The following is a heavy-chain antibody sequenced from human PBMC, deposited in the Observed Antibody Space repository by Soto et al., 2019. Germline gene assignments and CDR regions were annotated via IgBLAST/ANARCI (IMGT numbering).Heavy chain of an antibody. Sequence: GGSLRLSCAASGFTFSNYAMSWVRQAPGKGLDWVSIIGVSSGSTHYADSVKGRFTLSRDNSKNTLFLQMNSLRAEDTAVYYCAKMGSVITLVGAFDVWGQGTRVTVSS. CDR2: IGVSSGST. D-gene: IGHD1-26*01. CDR1: GFTFSNYA. J-gene: IGHJ3*01. CDR3: AKMGSVITLVGAFDV. V-gene: IGHV3-23*01.